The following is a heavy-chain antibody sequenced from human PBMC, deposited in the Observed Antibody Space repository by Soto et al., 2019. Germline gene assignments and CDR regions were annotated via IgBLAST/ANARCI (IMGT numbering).Heavy chain of an antibody. V-gene: IGHV3-30*18. D-gene: IGHD2-21*01. CDR1: GFTFSSSG. Sequence: GGYLLVSCAASGFTFSSSGMHWVRQAPGKGLEWVAVISYDGSNKFYADSVKSRFTISRDNFRNTLYLQMNSLRAEDTAVYYCAKEFHSRNYFDYRGQRTLVTVSS. J-gene: IGHJ4*02. CDR3: AKEFHSRNYFDY. CDR2: ISYDGSNK.